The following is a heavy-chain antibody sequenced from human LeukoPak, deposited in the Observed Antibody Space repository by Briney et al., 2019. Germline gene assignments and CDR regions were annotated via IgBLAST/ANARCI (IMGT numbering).Heavy chain of an antibody. D-gene: IGHD3-10*01. J-gene: IGHJ4*02. CDR1: GFTFGDYA. CDR3: TSFLWFGELFPPFDC. Sequence: GGSLRLSCTASGFTFGDYAMSWFRQAPGKGLEWVGFIRSKAYGGTTEYAASVKGRFTISRDDSKSIAYLQMNSLKTEDTAVYYCTSFLWFGELFPPFDCWGQGTLVTVSS. V-gene: IGHV3-49*03. CDR2: IRSKAYGGTT.